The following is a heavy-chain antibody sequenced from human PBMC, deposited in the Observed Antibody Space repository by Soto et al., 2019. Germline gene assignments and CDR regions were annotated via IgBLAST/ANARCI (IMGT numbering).Heavy chain of an antibody. Sequence: QVQLVQSGAEVKKPGASVKVSCKASGYTFTSYDINWVRQATGQGLEWIGWMNPNSGNTGYAQKFQGRVTMTRNTSISTAYMELSSLRSEDTDVYYCARGLRITLFGGVIIPRGFDYWGQGTLVTVSS. D-gene: IGHD3-3*01. CDR2: MNPNSGNT. CDR1: GYTFTSYD. CDR3: ARGLRITLFGGVIIPRGFDY. J-gene: IGHJ4*02. V-gene: IGHV1-8*01.